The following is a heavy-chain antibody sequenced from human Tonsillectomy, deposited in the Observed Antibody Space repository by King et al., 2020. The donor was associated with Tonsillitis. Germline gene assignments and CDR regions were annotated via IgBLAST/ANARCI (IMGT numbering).Heavy chain of an antibody. J-gene: IGHJ4*02. D-gene: IGHD3-10*01. CDR3: TTGQSGGITMVPGDY. V-gene: IGHV3-15*01. Sequence: VQLVESGGGLVKPGGSLRLSCAASGFTFSNAWMSWVRQAPGKGLEWVGRIKSKTDGGTTDYAAPVKGRFTISRDDSKNTLYLQMNSLKTEDTAVYCCTTGQSGGITMVPGDYWGQGTLVTVSS. CDR2: IKSKTDGGTT. CDR1: GFTFSNAW.